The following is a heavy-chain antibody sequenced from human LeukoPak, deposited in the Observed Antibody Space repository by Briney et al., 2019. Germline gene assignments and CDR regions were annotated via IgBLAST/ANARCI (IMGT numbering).Heavy chain of an antibody. J-gene: IGHJ4*02. D-gene: IGHD3-3*01. V-gene: IGHV4-39*01. CDR1: GGSISSSSYY. Sequence: SETLSLTCTVSGGSISSSSYYWGWIRQPPGKGLEWIGSIYYSGSTYYNPSLKSRVTISVDTSKNQFSLKLSSVTAADTAVYYCARHEAPYDAYFDYWGQGTLVTVSS. CDR3: ARHEAPYDAYFDY. CDR2: IYYSGST.